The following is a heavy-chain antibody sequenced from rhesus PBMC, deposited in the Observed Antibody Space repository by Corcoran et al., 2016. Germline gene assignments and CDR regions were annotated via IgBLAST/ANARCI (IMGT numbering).Heavy chain of an antibody. CDR2: IYGSSGST. CDR1: GYSISSNY. V-gene: IGHV4-147*01. J-gene: IGHJ4*01. Sequence: QVQLQESGPGLVKPSETLSLTCAVSGYSISSNYWSWIRQPPGKGLELIGYIYGSSGSTYYNPSHKSRVPISTATSNNQFSLRLGAVTAADTAGYYCAREGLAAAGFDYWGQGVLVTVSS. D-gene: IGHD6-25*01. CDR3: AREGLAAAGFDY.